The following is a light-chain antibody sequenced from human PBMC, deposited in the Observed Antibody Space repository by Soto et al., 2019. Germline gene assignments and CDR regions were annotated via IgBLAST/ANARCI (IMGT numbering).Light chain of an antibody. V-gene: IGKV3D-20*02. CDR3: QQYSDSGQVT. J-gene: IGKJ4*01. CDR1: QRVSANY. Sequence: NVLTQSPATLPVSPGETVTLSCRASQRVSANYLAWYQVKPGQTPRLLIYDSSTRATGTPDRFSGSGSRTDFSLTIRRLEPGDFGLYYCQQYSDSGQVTFGGGTKLEIK. CDR2: DSS.